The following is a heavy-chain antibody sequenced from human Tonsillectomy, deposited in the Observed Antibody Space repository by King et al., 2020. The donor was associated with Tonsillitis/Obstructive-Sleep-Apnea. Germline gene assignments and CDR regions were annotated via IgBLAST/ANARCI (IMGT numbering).Heavy chain of an antibody. D-gene: IGHD7-27*01. CDR2: IYPGDSDT. CDR3: ASNLGGTHQSKPVLLGFTSDWYFDL. Sequence: QLVQSGAEVKKPGESLKISCKGSGYSFTSYWIGWVRQMPGKGLEWMGIIYPGDSDTRYSPSFQGQVTISADKSISTAYLQWSSLKASDTAMYYCASNLGGTHQSKPVLLGFTSDWYFDLWGRGTLVTVSS. CDR1: GYSFTSYW. V-gene: IGHV5-51*01. J-gene: IGHJ2*01.